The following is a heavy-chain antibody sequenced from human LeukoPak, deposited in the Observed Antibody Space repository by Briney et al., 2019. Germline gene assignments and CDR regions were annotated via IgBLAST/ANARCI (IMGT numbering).Heavy chain of an antibody. J-gene: IGHJ3*01. CDR1: GFTFSDHY. V-gene: IGHV3-72*01. CDR2: SRSNLNSHRT. D-gene: IGHD3-22*01. CDR3: ARSHYQASGYFVQDAFDV. Sequence: GGSLRLSCAASGFTFSDHYMDWVRQAPGKGLEWVGRSRSNLNSHRTEYAASVRGRFSISGDDSKNSLYLQMTSLKTEDTVVYYCARSHYQASGYFVQDAFDVWGQGTKVTVSS.